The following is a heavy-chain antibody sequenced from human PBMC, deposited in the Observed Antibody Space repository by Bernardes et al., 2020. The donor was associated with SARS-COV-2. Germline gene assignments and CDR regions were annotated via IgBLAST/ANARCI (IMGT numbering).Heavy chain of an antibody. CDR2: IIPIFGTA. V-gene: IGHV1-69*06. J-gene: IGHJ4*02. CDR3: ASVLLYDSSGYRAYYFDY. D-gene: IGHD3-22*01. Sequence: SVKVSCKASGGTFSSYAISWVRQAPGQGLEWMGGIIPIFGTANYAQKFQGRVTITADKSTSTAYMELSSLRSEDTAVYYCASVLLYDSSGYRAYYFDYWGQGTLVTVSS. CDR1: GGTFSSYA.